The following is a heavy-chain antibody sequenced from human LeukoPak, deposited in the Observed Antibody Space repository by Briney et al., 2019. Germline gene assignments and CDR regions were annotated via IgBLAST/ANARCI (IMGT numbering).Heavy chain of an antibody. Sequence: GGSLGLSCAASGFTFSSYSMNWVRQAPGKGLEWVANIKQDGSEKYYVDSVKGRFTISRDNAKNSLYLQMNSLRAEDTAVYYCTSRSYYFDYWGQGTLVTVSS. J-gene: IGHJ4*02. V-gene: IGHV3-7*01. CDR3: TSRSYYFDY. CDR2: IKQDGSEK. CDR1: GFTFSSYS.